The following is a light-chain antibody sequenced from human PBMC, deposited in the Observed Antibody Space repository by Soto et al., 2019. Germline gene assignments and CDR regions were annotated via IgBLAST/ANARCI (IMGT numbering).Light chain of an antibody. V-gene: IGKV1-5*03. CDR2: KAS. Sequence: DIQMTQSPSTLSASVGDRVTITCLASQSISSWLAWYPQKPGKAPKLLIYKASSLESGVPSRFSGSGSGTEFTLPISSLQPDDFATYYCQQYNSYWTFGQGTKVEIK. CDR3: QQYNSYWT. J-gene: IGKJ1*01. CDR1: QSISSW.